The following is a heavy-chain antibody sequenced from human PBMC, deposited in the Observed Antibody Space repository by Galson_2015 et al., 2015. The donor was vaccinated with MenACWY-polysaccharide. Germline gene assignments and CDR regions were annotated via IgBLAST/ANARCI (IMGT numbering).Heavy chain of an antibody. J-gene: IGHJ3*01. CDR2: INLDGSVK. CDR1: GFSFESFW. D-gene: IGHD4-17*01. V-gene: IGHV3-7*03. CDR3: ARDPAYGAFDV. Sequence: SLRLSCAASGFSFESFWVSWVRQVPGKGLQEVAQINLDGSVKTYADSVRGRFTISRDNAEKSLSLQMSSLRADDTAVYYCARDPAYGAFDVWGQGTMLLVSS.